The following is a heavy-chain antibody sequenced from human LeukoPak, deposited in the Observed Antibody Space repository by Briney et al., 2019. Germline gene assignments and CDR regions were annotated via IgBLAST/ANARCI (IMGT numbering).Heavy chain of an antibody. D-gene: IGHD3-3*01. CDR2: IYSGGST. CDR1: GFTVSSNY. CDR3: AILGTIFGVVPNPL. Sequence: GGSLRLSCAASGFTVSSNYMSWVRQAPGKGLEWVSVIYSGGSTYYADSVKGRFTISRDNSKNTLYLQMNSLRAEDTAVYYCAILGTIFGVVPNPLWGQGTLVTVSS. V-gene: IGHV3-53*05. J-gene: IGHJ4*02.